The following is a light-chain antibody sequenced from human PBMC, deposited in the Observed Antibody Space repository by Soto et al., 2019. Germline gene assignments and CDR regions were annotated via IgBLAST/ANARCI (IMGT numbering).Light chain of an antibody. CDR3: QAYGTSPIFT. CDR1: QRIAVNF. Sequence: EMVLTQSPDTLSVSPGDRAARSCMSIQRIAVNFLAWYQQKSDQSPRLLIFGTSYRASGIPDRFSGSGSGTDFTLTISRVEPDDFAVYFCQAYGTSPIFTFGPGTKVDI. J-gene: IGKJ3*01. CDR2: GTS. V-gene: IGKV3-20*01.